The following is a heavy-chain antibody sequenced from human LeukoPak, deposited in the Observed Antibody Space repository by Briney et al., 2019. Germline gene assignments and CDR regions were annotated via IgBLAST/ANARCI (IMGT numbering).Heavy chain of an antibody. D-gene: IGHD5-18*01. V-gene: IGHV4-59*11. CDR2: IYYIGTT. CDR3: ARGRVAAMVPWFDP. J-gene: IGHJ5*02. CDR1: GGTISSHY. Sequence: SETLSLTCTVSGGTISSHYWSWIRQPPGEGLEWIGYIYYIGTTSYNPSLKSRVTISVDTSKNQFSLKLSSVTAADTAVYYCARGRVAAMVPWFDPWGQGTLVTVSS.